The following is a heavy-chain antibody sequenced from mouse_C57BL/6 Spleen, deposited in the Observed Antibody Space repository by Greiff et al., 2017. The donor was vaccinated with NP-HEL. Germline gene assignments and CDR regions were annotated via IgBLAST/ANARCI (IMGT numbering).Heavy chain of an antibody. CDR1: GFNITDDY. Sequence: EVQLQQSGAELVRPGASVKLSCTASGFNITDDYMHWVKQRPGQGLEWIGWIDPENGDTEYASKFQGKATITADTSSNTAYLQLSSLTSEDTAVYYCTTALYGSSPAWFAYWGQGTLVTVSA. CDR2: IDPENGDT. V-gene: IGHV14-4*01. CDR3: TTALYGSSPAWFAY. J-gene: IGHJ3*01. D-gene: IGHD1-1*01.